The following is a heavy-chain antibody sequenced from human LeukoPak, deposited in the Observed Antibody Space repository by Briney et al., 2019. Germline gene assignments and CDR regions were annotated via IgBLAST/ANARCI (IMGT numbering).Heavy chain of an antibody. D-gene: IGHD6-13*01. CDR2: ISSSSSYI. V-gene: IGHV3-21*01. CDR1: GFTFSSYT. CDR3: ARDHHSSSWNDPFDI. J-gene: IGHJ3*02. Sequence: GGSLRLSCAASGFTFSSYTMNWVRQAPGKGLEWVSSISSSSSYISYADSVKGRFTISRDNARNSLYLQMNSLRAEDTAVYYCARDHHSSSWNDPFDIWGQGTMVTVSS.